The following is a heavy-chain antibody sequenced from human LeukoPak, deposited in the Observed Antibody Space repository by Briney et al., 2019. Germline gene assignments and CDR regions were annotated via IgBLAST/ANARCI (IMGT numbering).Heavy chain of an antibody. Sequence: SETLSLTCTVSGGSISSYYWSWIRQPPGKGLEWIGYIYYSGSTNYNPSPKSRVTISVDTSKNQLSLKLSSVTAADTAVYYCSRGNNYVDFDYWGQGTLVTVSS. D-gene: IGHD4-11*01. CDR1: GGSISSYY. V-gene: IGHV4-59*08. CDR3: SRGNNYVDFDY. J-gene: IGHJ4*02. CDR2: IYYSGST.